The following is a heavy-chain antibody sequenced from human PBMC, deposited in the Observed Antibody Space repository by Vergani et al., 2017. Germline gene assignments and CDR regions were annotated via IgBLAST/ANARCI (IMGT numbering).Heavy chain of an antibody. J-gene: IGHJ4*02. CDR2: INSDGSST. V-gene: IGHV3-74*01. Sequence: EVQLLESGGGLVQPGGSLRLSCAASGFTFSSYWMHWVRQAPGKGLVWVSRINSDGSSTSYADSVKGRFTISRDNAKNTLYLQMNSLRAEDTAVYYCARDQGYCSSTSCYSLSFDYWGQGTLVTVSS. D-gene: IGHD2-2*01. CDR1: GFTFSSYW. CDR3: ARDQGYCSSTSCYSLSFDY.